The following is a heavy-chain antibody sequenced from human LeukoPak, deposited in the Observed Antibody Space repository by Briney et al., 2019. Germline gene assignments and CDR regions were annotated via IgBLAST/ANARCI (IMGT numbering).Heavy chain of an antibody. J-gene: IGHJ5*02. V-gene: IGHV1-2*02. CDR2: INPNSGGT. CDR3: ARDRSRRISGYYYAREPKYNWFDP. D-gene: IGHD3-22*01. Sequence: LGASVKVSCKASGYTFTGYYMHWVRQAPGQGLEWMGWINPNSGGTNYAQKFQGRVTMTRDTSTSTVYMELSSLRSEDTAVYYCARDRSRRISGYYYAREPKYNWFDPWGQGTLVTVSS. CDR1: GYTFTGYY.